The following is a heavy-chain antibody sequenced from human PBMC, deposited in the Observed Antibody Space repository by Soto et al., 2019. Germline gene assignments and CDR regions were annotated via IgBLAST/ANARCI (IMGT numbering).Heavy chain of an antibody. CDR2: IYYSGST. V-gene: IGHV4-59*01. CDR1: GSSSSSYY. CDR3: ARGGCSGGSCYWLDYYYMDV. J-gene: IGHJ6*03. D-gene: IGHD2-15*01. Sequence: SATPSLSCTGAGSSSSSYYWSGIRQPPGKGLEWIGYIYYSGSTNYNPSLKSRVTISVDTSKNQFSLKLSSVTAADTAVYYCARGGCSGGSCYWLDYYYMDVWGKGTTVTVSS.